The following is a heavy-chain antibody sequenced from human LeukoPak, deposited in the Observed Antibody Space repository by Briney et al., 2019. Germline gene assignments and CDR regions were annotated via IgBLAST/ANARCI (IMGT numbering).Heavy chain of an antibody. CDR1: GGTFSSYA. V-gene: IGHV1-69*05. CDR3: AISAADFWSGYYSYYYYYMDV. J-gene: IGHJ6*03. CDR2: IIPIFGTA. Sequence: SEKVSCKASGGTFSSYAISWVRQAPGQGLEWMGGIIPIFGTANYAQKLQGRVTITTDESTSTAYMELSSLRSEDTAVYYCAISAADFWSGYYSYYYYYMDVWGKGTTVTVSS. D-gene: IGHD3-3*01.